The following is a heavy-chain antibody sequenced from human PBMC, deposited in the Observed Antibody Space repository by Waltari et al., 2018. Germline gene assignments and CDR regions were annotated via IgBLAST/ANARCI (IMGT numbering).Heavy chain of an antibody. CDR3: VRPPHCRGNTCTAL. CDR1: GASVKSTSYY. V-gene: IGHV4-39*01. D-gene: IGHD3-10*01. Sequence: QVYLQESGPGLVKPSESLSLTCTVSGASVKSTSYYWGWIRQPPGKGLEWIGRIYNSGTTYYNPSLKSRVTISVDASDKQFYLTLTSVTAADTAVYFCVRPPHCRGNTCTALWGQGALVTVSS. J-gene: IGHJ4*02. CDR2: IYNSGTT.